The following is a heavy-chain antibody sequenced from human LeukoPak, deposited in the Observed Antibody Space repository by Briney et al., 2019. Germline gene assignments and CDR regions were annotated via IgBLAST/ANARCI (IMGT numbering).Heavy chain of an antibody. CDR2: INHSGST. V-gene: IGHV4-34*01. CDR3: ARRDGYNSIDY. CDR1: GGSFSGYY. D-gene: IGHD5-24*01. Sequence: SETLSLTCAVYGGSFSGYYWSGIRQPPGKGLEWIGEINHSGSTNYNPSLKSRVTISVDTSKNQFSLKPSSVTAADTAVYYCARRDGYNSIDYWGQGTLVTVSS. J-gene: IGHJ4*02.